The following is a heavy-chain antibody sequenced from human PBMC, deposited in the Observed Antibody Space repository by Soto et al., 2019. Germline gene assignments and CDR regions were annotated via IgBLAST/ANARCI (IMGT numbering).Heavy chain of an antibody. Sequence: QVHLVQSGAEVKKPGASVKVSCKASGYTFTSYGITWVRQAPGQGLERMGWISAHNGNTDYAQKLQGRVIVTRDTSTSTAYMELRSLISDDTAVYYCARGRYGDYWGQGARVTVSS. J-gene: IGHJ4*02. CDR2: ISAHNGNT. CDR1: GYTFTSYG. CDR3: ARGRYGDY. D-gene: IGHD1-1*01. V-gene: IGHV1-18*01.